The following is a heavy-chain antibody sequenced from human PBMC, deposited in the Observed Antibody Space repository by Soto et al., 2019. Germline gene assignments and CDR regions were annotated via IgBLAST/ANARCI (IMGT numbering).Heavy chain of an antibody. CDR1: GGSISSGDYY. V-gene: IGHV4-30-4*01. J-gene: IGHJ4*02. CDR3: ARNLGYCTNGVCTFDY. CDR2: IYYSGST. D-gene: IGHD2-8*01. Sequence: SETLSLTCTVSGGSISSGDYYWSWIRQPPEKGMEWIGYIYYSGSTYYNPSLKSRVTISVDTSKNQFSLKLSSVTAADTAAYYCARNLGYCTNGVCTFDYWGQGTLVTVSS.